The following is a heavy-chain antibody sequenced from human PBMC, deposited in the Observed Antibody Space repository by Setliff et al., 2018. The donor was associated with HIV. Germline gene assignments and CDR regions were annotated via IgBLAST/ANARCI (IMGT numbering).Heavy chain of an antibody. J-gene: IGHJ4*02. Sequence: GESLKISCAASGFTFNNYAMTWVRQAPGKGLEWVSGISGNGGSTHYADSVKGRVTISRDSTKKTLSLQMNSLRAEDTAVYYCAKGYFYDSGGYSPLFDYWGQGTLVTVSS. CDR3: AKGYFYDSGGYSPLFDY. CDR2: ISGNGGST. D-gene: IGHD3-22*01. CDR1: GFTFNNYA. V-gene: IGHV3-23*01.